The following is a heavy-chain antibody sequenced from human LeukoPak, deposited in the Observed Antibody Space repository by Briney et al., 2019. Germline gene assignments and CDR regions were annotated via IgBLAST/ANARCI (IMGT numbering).Heavy chain of an antibody. D-gene: IGHD4-17*01. CDR3: AKDLYGDYDFDC. V-gene: IGHV3-23*01. CDR2: ITNSGST. J-gene: IGHJ4*02. Sequence: GASLRLSCAASGFTFNNYAMNWVRQAPGKGLEWVSVITNSGSTYYADSVKGRFTISRDNSKNTLYLQMNSLRAEDTAIYYCAKDLYGDYDFDCWGRGTLVTVSS. CDR1: GFTFNNYA.